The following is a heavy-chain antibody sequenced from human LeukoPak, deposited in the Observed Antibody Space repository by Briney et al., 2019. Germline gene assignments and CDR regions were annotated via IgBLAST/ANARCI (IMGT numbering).Heavy chain of an antibody. V-gene: IGHV3-48*04. CDR2: ISSSGSTI. CDR3: AELGITMIGGV. J-gene: IGHJ6*04. Sequence: GGSLRLSCAASGFSFTTYWMSWVRQAPGKGLEWVSYISSSGSTIYYADSVKGRFTISRDNAKNSLYLQMNSLRAEDTAVYYCAELGITMIGGVWGKGTTVTISS. CDR1: GFSFTTYW. D-gene: IGHD3-10*02.